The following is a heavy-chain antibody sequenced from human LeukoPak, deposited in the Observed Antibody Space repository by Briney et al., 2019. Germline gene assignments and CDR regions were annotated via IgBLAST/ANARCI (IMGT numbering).Heavy chain of an antibody. Sequence: GGSLRLSCAASGFTFSSYGMHWVRQAPGKGLEWVAVISYDGSNKYYADSVKGRFTISRDNSKNTLYLEMNSLRAEDTAVYYCAKEQYYDSLTGHDYYYGMDVWGKGTTVTVSS. D-gene: IGHD3-9*01. CDR2: ISYDGSNK. CDR1: GFTFSSYG. CDR3: AKEQYYDSLTGHDYYYGMDV. V-gene: IGHV3-30*18. J-gene: IGHJ6*04.